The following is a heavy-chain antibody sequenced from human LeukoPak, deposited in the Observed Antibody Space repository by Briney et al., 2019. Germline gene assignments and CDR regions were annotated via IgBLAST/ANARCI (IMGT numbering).Heavy chain of an antibody. CDR1: GYSFTSYW. V-gene: IGHV5-10-1*01. CDR2: IDPSDSYT. J-gene: IGHJ4*02. D-gene: IGHD3-10*01. Sequence: GESLKISCKGSGYSFTSYWISWVRQMPGKGLERMGRIDPSDSYTNYSPSFQGHVTISADKSISTAYLQWSSLKASDTAMYYCARHGAYYGSGSLKFDYWGQGTLVTVSS. CDR3: ARHGAYYGSGSLKFDY.